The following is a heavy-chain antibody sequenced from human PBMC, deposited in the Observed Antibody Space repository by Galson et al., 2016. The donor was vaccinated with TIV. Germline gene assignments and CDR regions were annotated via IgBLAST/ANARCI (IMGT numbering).Heavy chain of an antibody. D-gene: IGHD5-24*01. V-gene: IGHV1-46*01. CDR1: GYTFTGYF. Sequence: SCKASGYTFTGYFIHWVRQAPGQGLEWMGIINPSGGSTSYAQKFQGRVTMTRDTSISTAYIELRRLTFADTAVYFCARGVDGFRYWGQGTLVTVSS. CDR3: ARGVDGFRY. J-gene: IGHJ4*02. CDR2: INPSGGST.